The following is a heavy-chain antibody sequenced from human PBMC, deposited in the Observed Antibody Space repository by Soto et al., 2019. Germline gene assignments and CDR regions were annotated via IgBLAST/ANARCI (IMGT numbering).Heavy chain of an antibody. J-gene: IGHJ2*01. V-gene: IGHV3-33*01. D-gene: IGHD5-18*01. CDR2: IWYDGSNK. CDR1: GFTFSSYG. Sequence: QVQLVESGGGVVQPGRSLRLSCAASGFTFSSYGMHWVRQAPGKGLEWVAVIWYDGSNKYYADSVKGRFTISRDNSKKTLYQKMNSRRAEDTVVYSCAREGYSYDSGGNWYFDLGGRGTLVPVPS. CDR3: AREGYSYDSGGNWYFDL.